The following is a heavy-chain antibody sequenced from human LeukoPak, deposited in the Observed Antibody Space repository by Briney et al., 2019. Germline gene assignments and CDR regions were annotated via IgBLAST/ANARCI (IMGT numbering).Heavy chain of an antibody. D-gene: IGHD6-13*01. J-gene: IGHJ6*02. CDR2: ISGSGGST. V-gene: IGHV3-23*01. CDR3: AKRYSSSWYVHYGMDV. CDR1: GFTFSSYA. Sequence: PGGSLRLSCAASGFTFSSYAMSWVRQAPGKGLEWVSAISGSGGSTYYADSVKGRFTISRDNSKNTLYLQMNSLRAEDTAVYYCAKRYSSSWYVHYGMDVWGQGTTVTVSS.